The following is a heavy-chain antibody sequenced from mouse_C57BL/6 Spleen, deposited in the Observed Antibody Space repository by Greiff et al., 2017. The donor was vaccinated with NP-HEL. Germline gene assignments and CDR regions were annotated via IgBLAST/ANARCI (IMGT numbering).Heavy chain of an antibody. V-gene: IGHV1-50*01. J-gene: IGHJ2*01. D-gene: IGHD1-1*01. CDR2: IDPSDSYT. CDR1: GYTFTSYW. CDR3: ARQGGSSLVYFDY. Sequence: QVQLQQPGAELVKPGASVKLSCKASGYTFTSYWMQWVKQRPGQGLEWIGEIDPSDSYTNYNQKFKGKATLTVDTSSSTAYMQLSSLTSEDSAVYYCARQGGSSLVYFDYWGQGTTLTVSS.